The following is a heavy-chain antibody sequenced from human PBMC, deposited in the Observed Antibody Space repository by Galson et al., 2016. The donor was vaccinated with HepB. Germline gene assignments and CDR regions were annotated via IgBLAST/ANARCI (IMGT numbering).Heavy chain of an antibody. V-gene: IGHV3-11*06. CDR1: GFTFNDYS. Sequence: SLRLSCAASGFTFNDYSLAWIRQAPGKGLEWISYISRSGSDTNYADTVKGRFTISRDNAKKSLYLQMNSLRVEDTAVFYCARVGGEWPLEYWGQGTLVTVSS. D-gene: IGHD3-16*01. J-gene: IGHJ4*02. CDR3: ARVGGEWPLEY. CDR2: ISRSGSDT.